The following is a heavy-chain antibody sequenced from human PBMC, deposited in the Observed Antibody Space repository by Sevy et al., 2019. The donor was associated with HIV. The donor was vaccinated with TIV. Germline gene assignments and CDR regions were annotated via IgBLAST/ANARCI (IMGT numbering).Heavy chain of an antibody. D-gene: IGHD3-3*01. CDR1: RYSLSEIS. J-gene: IGHJ6*02. CDR3: ATLDFWSDHPFYGTDV. Sequence: ASVKVSCKVSRYSLSEISMHWVRQAPGKGLEWMGGFDPEDGETIYAQKCQGRVTMTEDTSTDTAYMELRRLTSEDTAVYYCATLDFWSDHPFYGTDVWGQGTTVTVSS. V-gene: IGHV1-24*01. CDR2: FDPEDGET.